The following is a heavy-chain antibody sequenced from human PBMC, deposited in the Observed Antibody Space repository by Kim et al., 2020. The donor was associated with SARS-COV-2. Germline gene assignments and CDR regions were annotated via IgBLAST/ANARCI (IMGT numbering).Heavy chain of an antibody. CDR3: AGGYSYAKPPFDY. J-gene: IGHJ4*02. Sequence: SETLSLTCTVSGGSISSSSYYWGWIRQPPGKGLEWIGSIYYSGSTYYNPSLKSRVTISVDTSKNQFSLKLSSVTAADTAVYYCAGGYSYAKPPFDYWGQGTLVTVSS. D-gene: IGHD5-18*01. CDR2: IYYSGST. CDR1: GGSISSSSYY. V-gene: IGHV4-39*01.